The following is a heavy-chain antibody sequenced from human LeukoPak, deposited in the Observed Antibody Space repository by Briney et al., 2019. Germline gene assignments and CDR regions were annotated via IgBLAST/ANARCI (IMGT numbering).Heavy chain of an antibody. CDR3: ARAPERLSAFDI. CDR2: INHSGST. D-gene: IGHD1-1*01. CDR1: GESFSGYY. V-gene: IGHV4-34*01. J-gene: IGHJ3*02. Sequence: SETLSLTCAVYGESFSGYYWSWIRQPPGKGLEWIGEINHSGSTNYNPSLKSRVTISVDTSKNQFSLKLSSVTAADTAVYYCARAPERLSAFDIWGQGTMVTVSS.